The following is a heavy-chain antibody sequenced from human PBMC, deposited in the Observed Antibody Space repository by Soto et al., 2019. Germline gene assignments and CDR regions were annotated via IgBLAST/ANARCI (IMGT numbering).Heavy chain of an antibody. CDR3: ARDRDCSSTSCLPFDY. Sequence: EVQLVQSGAEVKKPGESLRISCKGSGYSFTSYWISWVRQMPGKGLEWMGRIDPSDSYTNYSPSFQGHVTISADKSISTAYLQWSSLKASDTAMYYCARDRDCSSTSCLPFDYWGQGTLVTVSS. CDR1: GYSFTSYW. D-gene: IGHD2-2*01. CDR2: IDPSDSYT. J-gene: IGHJ4*02. V-gene: IGHV5-10-1*03.